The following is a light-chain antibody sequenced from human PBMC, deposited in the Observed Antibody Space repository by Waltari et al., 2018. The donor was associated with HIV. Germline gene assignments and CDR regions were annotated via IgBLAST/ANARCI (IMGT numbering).Light chain of an antibody. J-gene: IGKJ5*01. V-gene: IGKV3-15*01. CDR3: QQYNNWTPLT. CDR1: QSVSSN. CDR2: GAS. Sequence: EILMTQSPATMSVSPGERATLSCRASQSVSSNLAWYQQKPGQSPRLLIYGASTRATGSPARLRGSGSGTDFTLLISSLQSEEFAVYYCQQYNNWTPLTFGQGTRLEIK.